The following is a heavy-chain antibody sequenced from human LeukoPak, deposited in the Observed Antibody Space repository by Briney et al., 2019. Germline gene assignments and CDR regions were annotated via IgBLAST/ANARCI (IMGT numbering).Heavy chain of an antibody. D-gene: IGHD2-2*01. CDR3: ARVLVPRGADY. V-gene: IGHV4-38-2*02. CDR2: IYYSGST. CDR1: GYSINSGYY. Sequence: PSETLSLTCTVSGYSINSGYYWSWIRQPPGKRLEWIGSIYYSGSTYYNPSLKSRVTISVDTSKNQFSLKLSSVTAADTAVYYCARVLVPRGADYWGQGTLVTVSS. J-gene: IGHJ4*02.